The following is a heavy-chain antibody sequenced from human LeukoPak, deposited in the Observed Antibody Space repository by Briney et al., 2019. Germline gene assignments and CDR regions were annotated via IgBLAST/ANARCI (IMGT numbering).Heavy chain of an antibody. CDR2: INHSGST. J-gene: IGHJ4*02. CDR3: ARGRKDFDY. V-gene: IGHV4-34*01. Sequence: SETLSLTCAVYGGSFSGYYWSWIRQPPGKGLEWIGEINHSGSTNYNPSLKSRVTISVDTSKNQFSLELSSVTAADTAVYYCARGRKDFDYWGQGTLVTVSS. CDR1: GGSFSGYY.